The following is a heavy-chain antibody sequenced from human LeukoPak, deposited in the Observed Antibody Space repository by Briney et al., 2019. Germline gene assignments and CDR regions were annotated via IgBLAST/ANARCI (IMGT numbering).Heavy chain of an antibody. D-gene: IGHD3-3*02. CDR1: GFTFSSHW. J-gene: IGHJ6*02. V-gene: IGHV3-74*01. Sequence: PGGSLRLSCAASGFTFSSHWMHWVRQAPGQGLVWVSQINSDGSSTSYADSVKGRFTVSRDNAKSTLFLQMNSLRVEDTAVYYWVRDTTFSRMDVWGQGTTVTVSS. CDR3: VRDTTFSRMDV. CDR2: INSDGSST.